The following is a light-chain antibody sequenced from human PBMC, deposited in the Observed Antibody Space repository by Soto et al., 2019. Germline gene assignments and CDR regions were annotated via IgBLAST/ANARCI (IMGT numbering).Light chain of an antibody. Sequence: QSALTQPPSVSGSPGQSVTISCTGTSSDVGSYNRVSWYQQPPGTAPKLMIYEVTNRPSGVPDRFSGSKSGNTASLTISGLQAEDEADYYCSSYTRSSTYVFVTGTKLTVL. J-gene: IGLJ1*01. CDR3: SSYTRSSTYV. CDR1: SSDVGSYNR. V-gene: IGLV2-18*02. CDR2: EVT.